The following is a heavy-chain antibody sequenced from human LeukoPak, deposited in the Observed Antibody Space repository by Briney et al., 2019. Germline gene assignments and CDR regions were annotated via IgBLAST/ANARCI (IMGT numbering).Heavy chain of an antibody. V-gene: IGHV4-59*01. CDR3: AGSAIGTWLDS. Sequence: SETLSLICTVSGGSISLYYWSWIRQPPGKGLEWIGYIYYGGSTNYNPSLKSRVTISVDTSNKQFSLSLSSVTAADTAFYFCAGSAIGTWLDSWGQGTLVTVSS. J-gene: IGHJ5*01. CDR1: GGSISLYY. CDR2: IYYGGST. D-gene: IGHD2-2*01.